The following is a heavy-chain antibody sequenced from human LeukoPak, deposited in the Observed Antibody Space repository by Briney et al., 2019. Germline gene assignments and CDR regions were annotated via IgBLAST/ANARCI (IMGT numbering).Heavy chain of an antibody. D-gene: IGHD3-3*01. CDR3: ARVQIWSGDPHDYMDV. J-gene: IGHJ6*03. Sequence: PSETLSLTCTVSGGSISSSSYYWDWIRQPPGKGLEWIGSIHYSGSTYYNPSLKSRVTISVDTSKNQFSLNLTSVTAADTAVYYCARVQIWSGDPHDYMDVWGKGTTVTVSS. V-gene: IGHV4-39*07. CDR2: IHYSGST. CDR1: GGSISSSSYY.